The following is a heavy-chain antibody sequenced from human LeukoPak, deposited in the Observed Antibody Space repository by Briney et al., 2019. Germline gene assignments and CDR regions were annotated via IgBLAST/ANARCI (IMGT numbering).Heavy chain of an antibody. V-gene: IGHV1-69*06. CDR3: ARDQGRGYSGYDTFGGY. Sequence: SVKVSCKASGGTFSSYAISWVRQAPGQRLEWMGGIIPIFGTANYAQKFQGRVTITADKSTSTDYMELSSLRSEDTAVYYCARDQGRGYSGYDTFGGYWGQGTLVTVSS. D-gene: IGHD5-12*01. CDR2: IIPIFGTA. J-gene: IGHJ4*02. CDR1: GGTFSSYA.